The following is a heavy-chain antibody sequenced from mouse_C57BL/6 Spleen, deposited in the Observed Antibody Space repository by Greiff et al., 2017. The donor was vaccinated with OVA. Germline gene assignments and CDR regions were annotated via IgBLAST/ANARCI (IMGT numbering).Heavy chain of an antibody. V-gene: IGHV3-1*01. CDR2: ISYSGST. CDR3: ARERYSNGAMDY. CDR1: GYSITSGCD. D-gene: IGHD2-5*01. J-gene: IGHJ4*01. Sequence: EVKVVESGPGMVKPSQSLSLTCTVTGYSITSGCDWHWIRHFPGNKLEWMGYISYSGSTNYNPSLKSRISITHDTSKNHFFLKLNSVTTEDTATYYCARERYSNGAMDYWGQGTSVTVSS.